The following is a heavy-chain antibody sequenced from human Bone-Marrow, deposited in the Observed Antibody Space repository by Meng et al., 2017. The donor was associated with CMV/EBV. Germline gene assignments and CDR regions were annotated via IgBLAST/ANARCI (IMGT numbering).Heavy chain of an antibody. Sequence: GESLKISCAASGFTFSSYAMSWVRQAPGKGLEWVSAISGSGGSTYYADSVKGRFTISRDNSKNTLYLQMNSLRAEDTAVYYCAKDRRGSTDADYWGQGKRVTGAS. D-gene: IGHD2-2*01. CDR1: GFTFSSYA. CDR3: AKDRRGSTDADY. V-gene: IGHV3-23*01. CDR2: ISGSGGST. J-gene: IGHJ4*02.